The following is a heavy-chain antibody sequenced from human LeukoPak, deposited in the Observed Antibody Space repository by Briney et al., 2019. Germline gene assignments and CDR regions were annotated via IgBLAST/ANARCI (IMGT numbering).Heavy chain of an antibody. CDR1: GGSISSGGYS. D-gene: IGHD5-18*01. V-gene: IGHV4-30-2*01. CDR2: IYHSGST. CDR3: ASLQLYLLAFDI. J-gene: IGHJ3*02. Sequence: PSQTLSLTCAVSGGSISSGGYSWSWIRQPPGKGLEWIGYIYHSGSTNYNPSLKSRVTISVDTSKNQFSLKLSSVTAADTAVYYCASLQLYLLAFDIWGQGTMVTVSS.